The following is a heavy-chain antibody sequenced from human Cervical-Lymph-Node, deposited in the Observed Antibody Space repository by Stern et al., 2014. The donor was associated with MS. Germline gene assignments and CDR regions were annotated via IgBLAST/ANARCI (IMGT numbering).Heavy chain of an antibody. CDR2: TYFRSKWYN. D-gene: IGHD2-21*01. V-gene: IGHV6-1*01. J-gene: IGHJ4*02. CDR3: ARENYSLDY. Sequence: QVQLQQSGAGLVKPSQSLSLTCAISGDSVSSDSAAWNWIRQSPSRGLEWLGRTYFRSKWYNDYEVSVRSRISINPDTSKNEFSLHLNSVTPEDTAVYYCARENYSLDYWGQGTLVTVSS. CDR1: GDSVSSDSAA.